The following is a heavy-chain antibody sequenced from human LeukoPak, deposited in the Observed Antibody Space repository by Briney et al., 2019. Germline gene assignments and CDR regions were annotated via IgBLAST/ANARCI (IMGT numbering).Heavy chain of an antibody. J-gene: IGHJ4*02. CDR1: GFTSSSYA. Sequence: GGSLRLSCAASGFTSSSYAMSWVRQAPGKGLEGVSAISASGGSTYYADSVKGRFTISRDNSKNTLYLQMNSLRAEDTAVYYCAKTHMVRGVIEYYFDYWGQGTLVTVSS. CDR2: ISASGGST. D-gene: IGHD3-10*01. CDR3: AKTHMVRGVIEYYFDY. V-gene: IGHV3-23*01.